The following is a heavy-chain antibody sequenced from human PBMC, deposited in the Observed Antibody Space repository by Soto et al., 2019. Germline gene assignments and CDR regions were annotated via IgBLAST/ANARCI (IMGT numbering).Heavy chain of an antibody. CDR3: ARGEWFGEPFPHFDY. J-gene: IGHJ4*02. D-gene: IGHD3-10*01. V-gene: IGHV4-39*01. CDR1: GGSISSSNYY. Sequence: SETLSLTCTVSGGSISSSNYYWGWIRQPPGKGLEWIGNIFYSGSTYYNPSLKSRVTISVDTSKNQFSLKLSSVTAADTAVYYCARGEWFGEPFPHFDYWGQGTLVTVSS. CDR2: IFYSGST.